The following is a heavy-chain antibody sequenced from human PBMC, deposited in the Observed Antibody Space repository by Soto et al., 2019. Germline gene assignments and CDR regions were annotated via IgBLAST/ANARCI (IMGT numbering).Heavy chain of an antibody. CDR1: GGTFSSYA. J-gene: IGHJ3*02. V-gene: IGHV1-69*13. Sequence: GASVKVSCKASGGTFSSYAISWVRQAPGQGLEWMGGIIPIFGTANYAQKFQGRVTITADESTSTAYMELSSLRSEDTAVYYCARGVDVPAAIPYAFDIWGQGTMVTVSS. D-gene: IGHD2-2*01. CDR2: IIPIFGTA. CDR3: ARGVDVPAAIPYAFDI.